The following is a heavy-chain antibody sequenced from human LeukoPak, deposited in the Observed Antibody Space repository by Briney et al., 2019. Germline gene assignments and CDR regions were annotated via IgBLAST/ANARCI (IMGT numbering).Heavy chain of an antibody. Sequence: ASVKVSCKASGYTFTSYGISWVRRAPGQGLEWMGWISAYNGNTNYAQKLQGRVTMTTDTSTSTAYMELRSLRSDDTAVYYCARTDYYDSIGGMDVWGQGTTVTVSS. D-gene: IGHD3-22*01. CDR1: GYTFTSYG. J-gene: IGHJ6*02. CDR2: ISAYNGNT. CDR3: ARTDYYDSIGGMDV. V-gene: IGHV1-18*01.